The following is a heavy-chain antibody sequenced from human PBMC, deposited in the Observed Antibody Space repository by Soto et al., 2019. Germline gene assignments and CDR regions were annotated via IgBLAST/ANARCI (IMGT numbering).Heavy chain of an antibody. Sequence: TLSLTCTVSGGSISSSNYYWGWIRQPPGKGLEWIGSLYYSGSTYYNPSLKSRVTISVDTSKNQFSLKLSSVTAADTAVYYCARGTVTTYLVTASAWFDPWGQGTLVTVSS. J-gene: IGHJ5*02. CDR3: ARGTVTTYLVTASAWFDP. CDR1: GGSISSSNYY. D-gene: IGHD2-21*02. CDR2: LYYSGST. V-gene: IGHV4-39*07.